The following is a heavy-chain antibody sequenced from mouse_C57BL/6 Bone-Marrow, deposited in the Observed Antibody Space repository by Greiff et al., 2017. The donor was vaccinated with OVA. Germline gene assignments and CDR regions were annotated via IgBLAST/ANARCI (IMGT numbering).Heavy chain of an antibody. CDR1: GFTFSSYG. D-gene: IGHD1-1*01. V-gene: IGHV5-6*01. CDR3: ARYYYGSSFYAMDY. Sequence: EVKLVESGGDLVKPGGSLKLSCAASGFTFSSYGMSWVRQTPDKRLEWVATISSGGSYTYYPDSVKGRFTISKDNAKNTLYLQMSSLKSEDTAMYYCARYYYGSSFYAMDYWGQGTSVTVSS. CDR2: ISSGGSYT. J-gene: IGHJ4*01.